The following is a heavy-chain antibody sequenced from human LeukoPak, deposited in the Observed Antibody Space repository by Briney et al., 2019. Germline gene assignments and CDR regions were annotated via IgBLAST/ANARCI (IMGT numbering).Heavy chain of an antibody. J-gene: IGHJ4*02. CDR1: GFTFSSYA. D-gene: IGHD5-18*01. V-gene: IGHV3-30*04. CDR2: ISYDGSNK. CDR3: ARDGGYNYGPFDY. Sequence: GGSLRLSCAASGFTFSSYAMHWVRQAPGKGLEWVAVISYDGSNKYYADSVKGRFTISGDNSKNTLYLQMNNLRAEDTAVYYCARDGGYNYGPFDYWGQGILVSVSS.